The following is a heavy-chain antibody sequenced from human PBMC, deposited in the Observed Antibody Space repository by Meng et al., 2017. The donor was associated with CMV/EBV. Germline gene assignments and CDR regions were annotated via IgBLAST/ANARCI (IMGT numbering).Heavy chain of an antibody. D-gene: IGHD2-2*02. CDR3: AREDIVVVPAAIRDYYYYYGMDV. J-gene: IGHJ6*02. CDR1: GFTFSDYY. Sequence: GESLKISCAASGFTFSDYYMSWIRQAPGKGLEWVSYISSSGSTIYYADSVKGRFTISRDNAKNSLYLQMNSLRAEDTAVYYCAREDIVVVPAAIRDYYYYYGMDVWGQGTMVTVSS. V-gene: IGHV3-11*01. CDR2: ISSSGSTI.